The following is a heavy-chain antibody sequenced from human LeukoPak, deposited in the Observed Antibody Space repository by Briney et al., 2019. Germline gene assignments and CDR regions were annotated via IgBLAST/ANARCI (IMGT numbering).Heavy chain of an antibody. CDR3: ARDLGYSSDSVIDY. CDR2: ISAYNGNT. V-gene: IGHV1-18*04. D-gene: IGHD5-18*01. Sequence: ASVKVSCKASGYTFTSYGISWVRQAPGQGLEWMGWISAYNGNTNYAQRLQGRVTMTTDTSTSTAYMELRSLRSDDTAVYYCARDLGYSSDSVIDYWGQGTLVTVSS. J-gene: IGHJ4*02. CDR1: GYTFTSYG.